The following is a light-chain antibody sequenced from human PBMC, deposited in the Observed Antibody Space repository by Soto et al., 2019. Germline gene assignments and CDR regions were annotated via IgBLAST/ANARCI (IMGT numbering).Light chain of an antibody. Sequence: GDRVTITCRASQSVSDRLAWYQQKPGKAPKVLIYDVSTLESGVPSRFSGSGFGTEFTLTISSLQSEDFATYYCQQYKSFWTFGQGTKVDIK. J-gene: IGKJ1*01. CDR3: QQYKSFWT. CDR1: QSVSDR. CDR2: DVS. V-gene: IGKV1-5*01.